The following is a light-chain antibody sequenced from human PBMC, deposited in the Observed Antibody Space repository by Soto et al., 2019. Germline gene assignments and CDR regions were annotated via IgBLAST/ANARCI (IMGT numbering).Light chain of an antibody. CDR2: RDN. CDR1: SSNIGSNY. J-gene: IGLJ2*01. Sequence: QSVVTQPPSASGTPGQRATISCSGSSSNIGSNYVYWFHQLPGTAPKLLIYRDNQRPSGVPDRFSGSKSGTSASLAISRLWSEDEADYYCAAWDDSLSGVVFGGGTKLTVL. CDR3: AAWDDSLSGVV. V-gene: IGLV1-47*03.